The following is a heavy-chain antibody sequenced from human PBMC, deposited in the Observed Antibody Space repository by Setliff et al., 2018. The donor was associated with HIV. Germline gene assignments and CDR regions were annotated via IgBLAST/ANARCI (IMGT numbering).Heavy chain of an antibody. CDR3: ARAPFYYGSGSYQTFDY. Sequence: SETLSLTCTVSGGSISSGDYYWSWIRQHPRKGLEWIGYIYYTGSTYYNPSLKSRVTISVDTSKNQFSLKLSSVTAADTAVYYCARAPFYYGSGSYQTFDYWGPGTLVTVSS. CDR1: GGSISSGDYY. D-gene: IGHD3-10*01. CDR2: IYYTGST. V-gene: IGHV4-31*03. J-gene: IGHJ4*02.